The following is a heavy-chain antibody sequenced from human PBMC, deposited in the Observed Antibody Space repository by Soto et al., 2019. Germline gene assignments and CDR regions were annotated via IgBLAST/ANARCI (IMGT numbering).Heavy chain of an antibody. J-gene: IGHJ5*02. CDR2: ISYDGSDK. CDR3: AKTAGYDYVWGSSGLDP. Sequence: QVQLVESGGGVVQPGRSLRLSCAGSGFTFSSYGMHWVRQAPGKGLEWVAVISYDGSDKYYGDSVKGRFTISRDDSXNXPYLQMNSLRVEDTAIYYCAKTAGYDYVWGSSGLDPWGQGTLVTVSS. CDR1: GFTFSSYG. D-gene: IGHD3-16*01. V-gene: IGHV3-30*18.